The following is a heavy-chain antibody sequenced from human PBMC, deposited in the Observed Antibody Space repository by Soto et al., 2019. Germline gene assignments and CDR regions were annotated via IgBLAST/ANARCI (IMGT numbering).Heavy chain of an antibody. CDR1: GFTFSSYS. Sequence: GGSLRLSCAASGFTFSSYSMNWVRQAPGKGLEWVSYISSSSSTIYYADSVKGRFTISRDNAKNSLYLQMNSLRAEDTAVYYCARGGIVVVPAATPIYYYYGMDVWGQGTTVTVS. D-gene: IGHD2-2*01. J-gene: IGHJ6*02. CDR2: ISSSSSTI. CDR3: ARGGIVVVPAATPIYYYYGMDV. V-gene: IGHV3-48*01.